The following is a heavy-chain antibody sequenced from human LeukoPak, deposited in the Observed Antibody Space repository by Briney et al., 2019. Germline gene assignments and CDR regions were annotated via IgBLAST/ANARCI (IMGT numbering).Heavy chain of an antibody. D-gene: IGHD2-15*01. J-gene: IGHJ4*02. Sequence: SETLSLTWTVSGXSISSYWGWIRQPPGKGLEWTGYIYYSGSTNYNPSLKSRVTISVDTSKNQFSLRLSSVTAAYTAVYYCARQAYCSGGSCWGFDYWGQGTLVTVSS. CDR1: GXSISSY. CDR2: IYYSGST. CDR3: ARQAYCSGGSCWGFDY. V-gene: IGHV4-59*08.